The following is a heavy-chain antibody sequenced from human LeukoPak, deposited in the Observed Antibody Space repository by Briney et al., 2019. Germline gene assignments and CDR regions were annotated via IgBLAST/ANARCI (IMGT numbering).Heavy chain of an antibody. Sequence: GGSLRLSCAASGFTFSSSAMSWVRQAPGKGLEWVSSISGSGSGGSTYYADSVEGRFTISRDNSKNTLYLQMNSLMAEDTAVYYCAKSGYNRFDYWGQGTRVTVSS. CDR1: GFTFSSSA. J-gene: IGHJ4*02. V-gene: IGHV3-23*01. D-gene: IGHD5-24*01. CDR3: AKSGYNRFDY. CDR2: ISGSGSGGST.